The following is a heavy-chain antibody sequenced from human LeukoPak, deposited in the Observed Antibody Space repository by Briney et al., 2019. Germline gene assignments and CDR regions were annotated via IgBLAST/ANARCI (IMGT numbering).Heavy chain of an antibody. D-gene: IGHD3-22*01. CDR1: GYTFTSYY. Sequence: GASVKVSCKASGYTFTSYYMHWVRQAPGQGLEWMGIINPSGGSTSYAQKFQGRVTMTRDTSTSTVYMELSSLRSEDTAVYYCARGDYYDSSGHLQFDYWGQGTLVTVSS. J-gene: IGHJ4*02. V-gene: IGHV1-46*01. CDR3: ARGDYYDSSGHLQFDY. CDR2: INPSGGST.